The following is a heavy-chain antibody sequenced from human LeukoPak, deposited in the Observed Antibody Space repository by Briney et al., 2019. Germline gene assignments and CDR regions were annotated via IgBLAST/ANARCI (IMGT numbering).Heavy chain of an antibody. CDR2: ITSSSSTI. J-gene: IGHJ4*02. CDR1: GFTFTSYI. D-gene: IGHD2/OR15-2a*01. Sequence: PGGSLRLSCAASGFTFTSYIMNWVRQAPGKGLEWVSYITSSSSTIYYADSVKGRFTMSRDNAENSLYLQMNSLRAEDTAVYYCARNFDSWGQGTLVTVSS. V-gene: IGHV3-48*04. CDR3: ARNFDS.